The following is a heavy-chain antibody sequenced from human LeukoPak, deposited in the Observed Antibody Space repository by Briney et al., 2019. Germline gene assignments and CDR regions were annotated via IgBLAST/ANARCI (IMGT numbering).Heavy chain of an antibody. J-gene: IGHJ4*02. CDR3: AKDRDWYYFDY. D-gene: IGHD5-24*01. Sequence: GGSLRLSCAASGFTFNTYGMHWVRQAPGKGLEWVAVIWYDGSNKYYADSVKGRFTISRDNSKNTLYLQMNRLRAEDTAVYYCAKDRDWYYFDYWGQGTLVTVSS. CDR1: GFTFNTYG. CDR2: IWYDGSNK. V-gene: IGHV3-30*02.